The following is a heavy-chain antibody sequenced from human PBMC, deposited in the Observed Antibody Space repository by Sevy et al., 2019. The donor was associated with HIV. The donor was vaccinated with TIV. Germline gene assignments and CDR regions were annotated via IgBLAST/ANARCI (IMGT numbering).Heavy chain of an antibody. CDR2: IYYSGST. V-gene: IGHV4-59*01. Sequence: SETLSLTCTVSGGSISSYYWSWIRQPPGKGLEWIGYIYYSGSTNYNPSLKSRVTISVDTSKNQFSLKLSSVTAADTAVYYCASVKFDSNSWYQTGYYGMDVWGQGTTVTVSS. CDR3: ASVKFDSNSWYQTGYYGMDV. D-gene: IGHD6-13*01. J-gene: IGHJ6*02. CDR1: GGSISSYY.